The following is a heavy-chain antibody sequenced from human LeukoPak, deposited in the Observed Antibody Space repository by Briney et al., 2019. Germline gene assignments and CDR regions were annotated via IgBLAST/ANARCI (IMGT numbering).Heavy chain of an antibody. CDR3: ARDRTIGDCSSTSCYSWFDP. CDR1: GGSISDYS. D-gene: IGHD2-2*01. Sequence: SETLSLTCTVSGGSISDYSWSWIRQPAGKGLEWIGRIYTSGSTNYNPSLKSRVTISVDTSKNQFSLKLSSVTAADTAVYYCARDRTIGDCSSTSCYSWFDPWGQGTLVTVSS. V-gene: IGHV4-4*07. J-gene: IGHJ5*02. CDR2: IYTSGST.